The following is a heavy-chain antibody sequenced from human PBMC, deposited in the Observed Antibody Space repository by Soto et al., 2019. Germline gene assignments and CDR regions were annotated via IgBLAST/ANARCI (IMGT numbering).Heavy chain of an antibody. D-gene: IGHD6-13*01. CDR2: ISAYNGNT. V-gene: IGHV1-18*01. J-gene: IGHJ4*02. Sequence: QVQLVQSGAEVKKPGASVKVSCKASGYTFTSYGISWVRQAPGQGLAWMGWISAYNGNTNYAQKLQGRFTMTTDTATSTADMELMSLRSDDTAVYYCARDLAAGNCDYWGQGTLVTVSS. CDR1: GYTFTSYG. CDR3: ARDLAAGNCDY.